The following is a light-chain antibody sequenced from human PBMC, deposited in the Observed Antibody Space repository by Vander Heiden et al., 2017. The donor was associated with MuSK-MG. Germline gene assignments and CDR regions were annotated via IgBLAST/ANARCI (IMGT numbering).Light chain of an antibody. J-gene: IGLJ2*01. Sequence: SYVLTQPPSVSVAPGQTARITCGGYNIGSKSVHWYQQRPGQAPVLVVYEDSDRRSGIPERFSGSNSGNTATLTISRVEAGDGADYYCQVWDSTSDHVVFGGGTKLTVL. CDR1: NIGSKS. V-gene: IGLV3-21*02. CDR3: QVWDSTSDHVV. CDR2: EDS.